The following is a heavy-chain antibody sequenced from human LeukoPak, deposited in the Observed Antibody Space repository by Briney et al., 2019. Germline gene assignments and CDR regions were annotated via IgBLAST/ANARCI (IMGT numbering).Heavy chain of an antibody. Sequence: ASVKVSCKASGYTFTNYGINWVRQAPGQGLEWMGWISGYKGNTNYAKRFQGRVTMTTDTSTSTVYMELSSLRSEDTAVYYCARTVDTAMVTEFDYWGQGTLVTVSS. D-gene: IGHD5-18*01. CDR1: GYTFTNYG. J-gene: IGHJ4*02. V-gene: IGHV1-18*01. CDR2: ISGYKGNT. CDR3: ARTVDTAMVTEFDY.